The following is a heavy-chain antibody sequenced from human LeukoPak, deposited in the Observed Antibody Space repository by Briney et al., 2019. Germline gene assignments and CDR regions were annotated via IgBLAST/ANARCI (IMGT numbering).Heavy chain of an antibody. CDR3: ASYSSIAARGAFDI. Sequence: GGSLRLSCAASGFTFSDYYMNWVRQAPGKGLEWVSSISSSSSYIYYADSVKGRFTISRDNAKNSLYLQMNSLRAEDTAVYYCASYSSIAARGAFDIWGQGTMVTVSS. J-gene: IGHJ3*02. D-gene: IGHD6-6*01. CDR2: ISSSSSYI. V-gene: IGHV3-21*01. CDR1: GFTFSDYY.